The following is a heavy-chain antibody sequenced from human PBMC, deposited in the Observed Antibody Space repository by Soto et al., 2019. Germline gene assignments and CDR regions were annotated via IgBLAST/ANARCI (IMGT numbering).Heavy chain of an antibody. D-gene: IGHD2-15*01. J-gene: IGHJ4*02. Sequence: GSLRLSCAASGFTFSSYAMSWVRQAPGKGLEWVSAISGSGGSTYYADSVKGRFTISRDNSKAILYLQMNSLRAEDTAVYYCAAWAEGATEVHWGQGTLVTVSS. CDR3: AAWAEGATEVH. CDR2: ISGSGGST. V-gene: IGHV3-23*01. CDR1: GFTFSSYA.